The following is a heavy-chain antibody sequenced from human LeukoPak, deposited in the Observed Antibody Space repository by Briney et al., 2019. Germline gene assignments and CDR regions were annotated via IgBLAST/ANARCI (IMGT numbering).Heavy chain of an antibody. V-gene: IGHV5-51*01. J-gene: IGHJ4*02. CDR3: ARQSRDGSKTRGYYFDY. CDR1: GYIFTNYW. D-gene: IGHD3-10*01. Sequence: GESLKIPCQCSGYIFTNYWIAWVRQLPGKGLEWMGIIHPGDSDTRYRPSFQGQVTISADMSISTVSLQWSSLKSSDTAMYYCARQSRDGSKTRGYYFDYWGQGTLVTVSS. CDR2: IHPGDSDT.